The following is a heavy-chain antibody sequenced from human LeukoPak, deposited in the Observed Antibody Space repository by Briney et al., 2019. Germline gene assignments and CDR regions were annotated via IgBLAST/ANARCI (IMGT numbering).Heavy chain of an antibody. Sequence: ASVKVSCKASGYTFTSYGISWVRQAPGQGLEWMGWISAYNGNTNYAQKLQGRVTMTTDTSTSTAYMELRSLRSDDTAVYYCAREEDPAYCGGDCNFDYWGQGTLVTVSS. CDR1: GYTFTSYG. CDR3: AREEDPAYCGGDCNFDY. V-gene: IGHV1-18*01. J-gene: IGHJ4*02. D-gene: IGHD2-21*01. CDR2: ISAYNGNT.